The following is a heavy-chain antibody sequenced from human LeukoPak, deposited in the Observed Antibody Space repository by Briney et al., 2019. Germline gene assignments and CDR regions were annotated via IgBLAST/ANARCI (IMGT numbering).Heavy chain of an antibody. J-gene: IGHJ4*02. CDR2: ISGSGGST. V-gene: IGHV3-23*01. CDR3: AKVGELRYFEWSPDY. D-gene: IGHD3-9*01. CDR1: GSIFSSYS. Sequence: GGSLRLSCAASGSIFSSYSMNWVRQAPGKGLEWVSAISGSGGSTYYADSVKGRFTIFRDNSKNTLFLQMHSLRGDDTAIYYCAKVGELRYFEWSPDYWGQGILLTVSS.